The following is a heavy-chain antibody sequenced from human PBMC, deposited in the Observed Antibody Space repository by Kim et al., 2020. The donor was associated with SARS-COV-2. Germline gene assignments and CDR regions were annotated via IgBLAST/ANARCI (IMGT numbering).Heavy chain of an antibody. J-gene: IGHJ5*02. CDR3: ARRLWFGELLSWFDP. D-gene: IGHD3-10*01. Sequence: PTLKRRVTISVDTSKNQFSLKLSSVTAADTAVYYCARRLWFGELLSWFDPWGQGTLVTVSS. V-gene: IGHV4-59*12.